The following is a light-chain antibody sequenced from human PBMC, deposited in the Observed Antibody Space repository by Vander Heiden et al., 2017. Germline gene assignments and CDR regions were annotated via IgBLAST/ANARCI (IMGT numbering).Light chain of an antibody. Sequence: QSALTQPPSASGSPGQSVTIPCTGTSSYVGGYDYVSWYQQHPANAPILMIDEVSKRPAVVPDRFSASKAGTTASLTVSGLQAEDEADYYCSSYAGSNNFIFGGGTKLTVL. CDR2: EVS. V-gene: IGLV2-8*01. CDR3: SSYAGSNNFI. CDR1: SSYVGGYDY. J-gene: IGLJ2*01.